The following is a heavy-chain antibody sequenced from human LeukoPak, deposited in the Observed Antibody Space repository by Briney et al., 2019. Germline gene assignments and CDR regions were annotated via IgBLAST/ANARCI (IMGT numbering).Heavy chain of an antibody. V-gene: IGHV3-23*01. D-gene: IGHD3-10*01. J-gene: IGHJ4*02. Sequence: GGSLRLSCAASGFTFSSYAMSWVRQAPGKGLEWVSAISGSGGSTYCADSVKGRFTISRDNSKNTLYLQMNSLRAEDTAVYYCAKGYYGSGSYYNGGYYFDCWGQGTLVTVSS. CDR3: AKGYYGSGSYYNGGYYFDC. CDR2: ISGSGGST. CDR1: GFTFSSYA.